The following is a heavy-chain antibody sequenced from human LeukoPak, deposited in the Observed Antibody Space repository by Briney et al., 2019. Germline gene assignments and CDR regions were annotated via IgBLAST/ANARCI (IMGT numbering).Heavy chain of an antibody. CDR3: ARSKASSSWYGYYFDY. D-gene: IGHD6-13*01. CDR1: GFTFSSYS. Sequence: RAGGSLRLSCAASGFTFSSYSMNWVRQAPGKGLEWIGSIYHSGSTYYNPSLKSRVTISVDTSKNQFSLKLSSVTAADTAVYYCARSKASSSWYGYYFDYWGQGTLVTVSS. V-gene: IGHV4-38-2*01. J-gene: IGHJ4*02. CDR2: IYHSGST.